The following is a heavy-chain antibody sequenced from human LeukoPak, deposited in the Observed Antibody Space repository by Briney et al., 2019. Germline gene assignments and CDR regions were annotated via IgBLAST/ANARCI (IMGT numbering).Heavy chain of an antibody. CDR2: ISGSGGST. D-gene: IGHD6-19*01. Sequence: GGSLRLSCAASGFTFSSYAMSWVRQAPGKGLEWASAISGSGGSTYYADSVKGRFTISRDNSKNTLYLQMNSLRAEDTAVYYCAKGSGWYWKYFDYWGQGTLVTVSS. CDR1: GFTFSSYA. CDR3: AKGSGWYWKYFDY. J-gene: IGHJ4*02. V-gene: IGHV3-23*01.